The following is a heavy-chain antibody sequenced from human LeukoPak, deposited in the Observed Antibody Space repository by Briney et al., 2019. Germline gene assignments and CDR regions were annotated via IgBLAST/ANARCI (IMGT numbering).Heavy chain of an antibody. D-gene: IGHD5-12*01. CDR2: ISVSGVST. Sequence: GGSLRLSCEASGFTFSTYALSWVRQAPGKWLVWVAAISVSGVSTYYADSVKGQFTISRDRSKSSLSLQMNSLRAEDTAIYYCARREATGDFDYWGQGSLVTVYS. J-gene: IGHJ4*02. V-gene: IGHV3-23*01. CDR3: ARREATGDFDY. CDR1: GFTFSTYA.